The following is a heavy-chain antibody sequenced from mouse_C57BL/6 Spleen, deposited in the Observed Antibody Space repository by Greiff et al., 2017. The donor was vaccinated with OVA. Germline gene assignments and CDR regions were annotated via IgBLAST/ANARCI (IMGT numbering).Heavy chain of an antibody. CDR2: INPSSGYT. V-gene: IGHV1-7*01. CDR1: GYTFTSYW. CDR3: ARYYYCSHYFDY. Sequence: QVQLQQSGADLAKPGASVKLSCTASGYTFTSYWMHWVKQRPGQGLEWIGYINPSSGYTTSNQKFTDKATLTADKSSSTAYMQLSSMTYSDSAVDYCARYYYCSHYFDYWGQGTTLTVSS. J-gene: IGHJ2*01. D-gene: IGHD1-1*01.